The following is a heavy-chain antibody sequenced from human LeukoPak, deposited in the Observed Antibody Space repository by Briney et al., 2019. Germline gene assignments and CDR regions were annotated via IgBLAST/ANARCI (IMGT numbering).Heavy chain of an antibody. V-gene: IGHV1-18*01. CDR2: ISAY. CDR1: GYTFTSYG. J-gene: IGHJ1*01. Sequence: ASVKVSCKASGYTFTSYGISWVRQAPGQGLEWMGWISAYAQKFQGRVTMTRNTSTSTAYMELSSLRSEDTAVYYCARDSPARGDPPPHWGQGTLVTVSS. CDR3: ARDSPARGDPPPH. D-gene: IGHD3-10*01.